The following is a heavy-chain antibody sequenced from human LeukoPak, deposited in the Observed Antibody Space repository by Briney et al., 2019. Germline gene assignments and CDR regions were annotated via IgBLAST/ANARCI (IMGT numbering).Heavy chain of an antibody. CDR3: ARGYDILTGYYSDY. D-gene: IGHD3-9*01. CDR1: GGSISSYY. Sequence: PSETLSLTCTVSGGSISSYYWSWIRQPAGKGLEWIGRIYTSGSTNYNPSLKSRVTMSVDTSKNQFSLKLNSVTAADTAVYYCARGYDILTGYYSDYWGQGTLVTVSS. J-gene: IGHJ4*02. CDR2: IYTSGST. V-gene: IGHV4-4*07.